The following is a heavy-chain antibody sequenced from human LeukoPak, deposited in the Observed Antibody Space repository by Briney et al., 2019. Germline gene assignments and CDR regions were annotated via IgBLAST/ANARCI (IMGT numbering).Heavy chain of an antibody. Sequence: PSETLSLTCGESGGSFSDYYWSWIRQPPGKGLEWIGEVIRSGATSSNPSLKSRVTISMDASKNQVSLRLRSVTAAETAVYYCARGRFIGYYFDYWGQGSLVTVSS. J-gene: IGHJ4*02. V-gene: IGHV4-34*01. CDR3: ARGRFIGYYFDY. D-gene: IGHD3-16*02. CDR1: GGSFSDYY. CDR2: VIRSGAT.